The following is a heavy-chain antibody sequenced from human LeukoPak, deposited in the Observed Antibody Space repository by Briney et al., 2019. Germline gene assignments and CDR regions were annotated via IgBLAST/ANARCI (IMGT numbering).Heavy chain of an antibody. J-gene: IGHJ4*02. CDR3: ARQGTASFH. CDR1: GGSISSSSYY. CDR2: IYYSGST. Sequence: SETLSLTCTVSGGSISSSSYYWGWIRQPPGKGLEWIGSIYYSGSTYYNPSLKSRVTISVDTSKNQFSLKLSSVTAADTAVYYCARQGTASFHWGQGTLVTVSS. D-gene: IGHD1-14*01. V-gene: IGHV4-39*01.